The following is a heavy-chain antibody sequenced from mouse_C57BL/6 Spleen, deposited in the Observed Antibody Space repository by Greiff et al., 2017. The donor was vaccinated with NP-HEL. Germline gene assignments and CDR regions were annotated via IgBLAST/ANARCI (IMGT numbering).Heavy chain of an antibody. Sequence: QVQLQQSGPELVKPGASVKISCKASGYAFSSSWMNWVKQRPGKGLEWIGRIYPGDGDTNYNGKFKGKATLTADKSSSTAYMQLSSLTSEDSAVYFCASSYDYDGGYYAMDYWGQGTSVTVSS. D-gene: IGHD2-4*01. J-gene: IGHJ4*01. CDR2: IYPGDGDT. CDR1: GYAFSSSW. V-gene: IGHV1-82*01. CDR3: ASSYDYDGGYYAMDY.